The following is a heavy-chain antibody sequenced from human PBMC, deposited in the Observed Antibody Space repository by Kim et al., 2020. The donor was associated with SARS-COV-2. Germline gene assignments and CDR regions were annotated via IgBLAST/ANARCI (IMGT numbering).Heavy chain of an antibody. Sequence: KNARKFQGRVTITRDTSASTDYMELSSLRSEETAVYYCARDDSSGYYLLDYWGQGTLVTVSS. D-gene: IGHD3-22*01. CDR3: ARDDSSGYYLLDY. J-gene: IGHJ4*02. V-gene: IGHV1-3*01.